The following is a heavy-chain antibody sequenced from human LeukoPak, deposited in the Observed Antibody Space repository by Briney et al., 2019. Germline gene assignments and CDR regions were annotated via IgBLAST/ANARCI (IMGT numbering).Heavy chain of an antibody. Sequence: YWSWIRQPPGKGLEWMGIIYPGDSDTRYSPSFQGQVTISADKSIGTAYLQWSSLKASDTAMYYCARRTYSSRFDYWGQGTLVTVSS. J-gene: IGHJ4*02. CDR2: IYPGDSDT. V-gene: IGHV5-51*01. D-gene: IGHD4-11*01. CDR1: YW. CDR3: ARRTYSSRFDY.